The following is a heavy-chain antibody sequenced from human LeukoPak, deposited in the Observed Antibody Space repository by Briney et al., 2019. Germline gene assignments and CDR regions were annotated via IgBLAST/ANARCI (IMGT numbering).Heavy chain of an antibody. CDR3: AREVPDSIGYYFDY. CDR2: ISYSGYT. D-gene: IGHD3-22*01. J-gene: IGHJ4*02. V-gene: IGHV4-59*01. Sequence: SETLSLTCNVSGGSIRSYYWSWIRQPPGKGLEWIGFISYSGYTNYNPSLKSRVTISVDTSKNQFSLKLSSVTAADTAVYYCAREVPDSIGYYFDYWGQGTLVTVSS. CDR1: GGSIRSYY.